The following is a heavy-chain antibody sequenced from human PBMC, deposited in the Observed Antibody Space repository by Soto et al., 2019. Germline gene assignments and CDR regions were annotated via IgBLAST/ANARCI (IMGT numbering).Heavy chain of an antibody. D-gene: IGHD2-15*01. Sequence: ASVKVSCKASGYTFTSYYMHWVRQAPGQGLEWMGIINPSGGSTSYAQKFQGRVTMTRDTSTSTVYMELSSLRSEDTAVYYCARVFVSYCSGGSCYGAFDIWGQGTMVT. CDR1: GYTFTSYY. V-gene: IGHV1-46*01. CDR2: INPSGGST. CDR3: ARVFVSYCSGGSCYGAFDI. J-gene: IGHJ3*02.